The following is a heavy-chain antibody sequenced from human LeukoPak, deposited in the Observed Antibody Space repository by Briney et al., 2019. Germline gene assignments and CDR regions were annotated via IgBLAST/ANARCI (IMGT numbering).Heavy chain of an antibody. CDR2: IYYNGNT. J-gene: IGHJ3*02. CDR1: GGSISSYY. V-gene: IGHV4-59*01. CDR3: ARSSRAPPMMNFDI. Sequence: SETLSLTCTVSGGSISSYYWSWIRQPPGKGLEWIGYIYYNGNTNYNPSLKNRVTISLDTSKNQFSLKLSSVTAADTAVYYCARSSRAPPMMNFDIWGHGTTVTVSS. D-gene: IGHD3-22*01.